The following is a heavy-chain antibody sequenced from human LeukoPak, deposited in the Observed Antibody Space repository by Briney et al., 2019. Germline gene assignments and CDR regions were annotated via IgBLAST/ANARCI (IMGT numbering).Heavy chain of an antibody. CDR3: ARDGTHDYSNGPNWFDP. J-gene: IGHJ5*02. CDR1: GFTFNNYA. V-gene: IGHV3-21*01. D-gene: IGHD4-11*01. Sequence: GGSLRLSCAASGFTFNNYAMSWVRQAPGKGLEWVSSISSSSSYIYYADSVKGRFTISRDNAKNSLYLQMNSLRAEDTAVYYCARDGTHDYSNGPNWFDPWGQGTLVTVSS. CDR2: ISSSSSYI.